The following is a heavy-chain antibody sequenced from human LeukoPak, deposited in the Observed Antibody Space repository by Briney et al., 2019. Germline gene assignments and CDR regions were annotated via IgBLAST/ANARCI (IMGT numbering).Heavy chain of an antibody. CDR2: INHSGST. CDR3: ATGYCSGGSCYLPFDY. CDR1: GGSFSGYY. Sequence: PPETLSLTCAVYGGSFSGYYWSWIRQPPGKGLEWIGEINHSGSTNYNPSLKSRVTISVDTSKNQFSLKLSSVTAADTAVYYCATGYCSGGSCYLPFDYWGQGTLVTVSS. D-gene: IGHD2-15*01. V-gene: IGHV4-34*01. J-gene: IGHJ4*02.